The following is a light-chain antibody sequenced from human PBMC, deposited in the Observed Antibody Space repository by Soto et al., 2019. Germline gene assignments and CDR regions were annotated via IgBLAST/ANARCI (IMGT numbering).Light chain of an antibody. V-gene: IGKV2-30*01. CDR2: KVS. CDR1: QSLAYSDGNTY. Sequence: DVVMTQSPLSLPVTLGQPASISCRSSQSLAYSDGNTYLNWFQQRPGQSQRRLIYKVSNRDSGVPDRFSGSGSGPDFTLIISRVEAEDVGVYYCMQGTHWPPYTFGQGTKLEIK. J-gene: IGKJ2*01. CDR3: MQGTHWPPYT.